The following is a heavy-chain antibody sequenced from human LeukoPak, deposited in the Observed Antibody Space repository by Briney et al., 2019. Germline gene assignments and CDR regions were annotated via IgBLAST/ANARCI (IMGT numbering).Heavy chain of an antibody. CDR2: ISSSSSTI. CDR3: ARGDCSGGSCYLSLTTIDY. D-gene: IGHD2-15*01. Sequence: GGSLTRSCAAAGFTFSTYSMNWVRQAPGKGLEWRSYISSSSSTIYYADSVKGRFTISRDNAKNSLYLQMNSLRAEETAVYYCARGDCSGGSCYLSLTTIDYWGQGTLVTVSS. J-gene: IGHJ4*02. CDR1: GFTFSTYS. V-gene: IGHV3-48*01.